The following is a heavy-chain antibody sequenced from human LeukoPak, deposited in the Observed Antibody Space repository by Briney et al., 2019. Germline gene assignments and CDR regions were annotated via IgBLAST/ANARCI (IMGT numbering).Heavy chain of an antibody. Sequence: PSETLSLTCTVSGGSISSYYWSWIRQPPGKGLEWIGYIYYSGSTNYKPSLKSRVTISVDTSKNQFSLKLSSVTAADTAVYFCARQLYVSGSYYAPMDVWGKGTTVTISS. CDR1: GGSISSYY. CDR3: ARQLYVSGSYYAPMDV. J-gene: IGHJ6*03. D-gene: IGHD3-10*01. CDR2: IYYSGST. V-gene: IGHV4-59*08.